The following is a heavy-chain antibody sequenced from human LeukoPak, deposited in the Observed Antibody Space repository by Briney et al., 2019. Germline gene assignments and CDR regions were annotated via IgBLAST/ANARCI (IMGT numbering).Heavy chain of an antibody. CDR1: GGSFSGYY. J-gene: IGHJ4*02. CDR3: ARTAVPGIAVTLYYFDY. V-gene: IGHV4-34*01. CDR2: INHSGST. D-gene: IGHD6-19*01. Sequence: SETLSLTCAVYGGSFSGYYWSWIRQPPGKGLEWIGEINHSGSTYYNPSLKSRVTISVDTSKNQFSLKLSSVTAADTAVYYCARTAVPGIAVTLYYFDYWGQGTLVTVSS.